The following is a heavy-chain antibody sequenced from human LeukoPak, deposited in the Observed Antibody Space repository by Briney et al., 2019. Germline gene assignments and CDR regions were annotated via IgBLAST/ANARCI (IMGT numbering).Heavy chain of an antibody. CDR3: ARGGYGGNGFDY. CDR2: IIPILGIA. V-gene: IGHV1-69*04. Sequence: GASVKVSCKASGDTFSRYAISWVRQAPGQGLEWMGRIIPILGIANYAQKFQDRVTINADKSTSTVYTELSSLRSEDTAVYYCARGGYGGNGFDYWGQGTLVTVSS. CDR1: GDTFSRYA. D-gene: IGHD4-23*01. J-gene: IGHJ4*02.